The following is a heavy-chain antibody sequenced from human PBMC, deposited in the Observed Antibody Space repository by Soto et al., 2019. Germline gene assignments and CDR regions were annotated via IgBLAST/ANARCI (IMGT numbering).Heavy chain of an antibody. V-gene: IGHV3-30-3*01. CDR1: GFTFSSYA. Sequence: SLRLSCAASGFTFSSYAMHWVRQAPGKGLEWVAVISYDGSNKYYADSVKGRFTISRDNSKNTLYLQMNSLRVEDTAVYYCARDRIYSSSWYDYWGQGTLVTVSS. CDR3: ARDRIYSSSWYDY. J-gene: IGHJ4*02. CDR2: ISYDGSNK. D-gene: IGHD6-13*01.